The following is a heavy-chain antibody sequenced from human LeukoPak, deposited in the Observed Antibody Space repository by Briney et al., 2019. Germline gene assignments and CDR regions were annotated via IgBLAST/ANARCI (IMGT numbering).Heavy chain of an antibody. D-gene: IGHD6-13*01. CDR1: GFTFSSHA. Sequence: GGSLRLSCAASGFTFSSHAMHWVRQTTGKCLDWVSAISTAGDTYYPGSVKGRFTISGENAKNSLYLQINSLRAGDTAVYFCARGGYGSTWFTFDVWGQGTMVTVSS. J-gene: IGHJ3*01. CDR3: ARGGYGSTWFTFDV. CDR2: ISTAGDT. V-gene: IGHV3-13*01.